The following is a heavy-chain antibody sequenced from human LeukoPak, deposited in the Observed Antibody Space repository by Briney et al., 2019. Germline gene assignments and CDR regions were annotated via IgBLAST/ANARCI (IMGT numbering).Heavy chain of an antibody. CDR2: ISPYNGNT. Sequence: GASVKVSCKASDYTFTFFDISWVRQAPGQGLEWMGWISPYNGNTNYAQKFQGRVSMTTDTSTSTAYMELRSLRSEDTAVYYCARGNGWYFGRTRSAENWFDPWGQGTLVTVSS. D-gene: IGHD6-19*01. CDR3: ARGNGWYFGRTRSAENWFDP. J-gene: IGHJ5*02. CDR1: DYTFTFFD. V-gene: IGHV1-18*01.